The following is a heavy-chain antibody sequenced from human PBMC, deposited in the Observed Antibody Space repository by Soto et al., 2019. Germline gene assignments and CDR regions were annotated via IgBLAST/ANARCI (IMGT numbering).Heavy chain of an antibody. CDR3: AKMEGMCPWAYSFEY. Sequence: EVQVLESGGGLVQPGGSLRLSCAATGFTFSDFAMSWVRQAPGKGLEWVSRIYGGGNGPHYADSVKGRVTISRDNSKNTLYLQMNSLRAEDTAVYYCAKMEGMCPWAYSFEYWGQGTLVTVSS. D-gene: IGHD3-10*01. CDR2: IYGGGNGP. V-gene: IGHV3-23*01. J-gene: IGHJ4*02. CDR1: GFTFSDFA.